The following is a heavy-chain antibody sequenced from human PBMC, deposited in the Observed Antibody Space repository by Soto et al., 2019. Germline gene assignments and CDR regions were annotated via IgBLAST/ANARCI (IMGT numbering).Heavy chain of an antibody. V-gene: IGHV4-39*01. D-gene: IGHD3-3*01. Sequence: SETLSLTCTVSGGSISSSSYYWGWIRQPPGKGLEWIGSIYYSGSTYYNPSLKSRVTISVDTSKNQFSLKLSSVTAADTAVYYCARMALYYDFWSGSPFDYYGMDVWGQGTTVTVSS. CDR1: GGSISSSSYY. CDR2: IYYSGST. CDR3: ARMALYYDFWSGSPFDYYGMDV. J-gene: IGHJ6*02.